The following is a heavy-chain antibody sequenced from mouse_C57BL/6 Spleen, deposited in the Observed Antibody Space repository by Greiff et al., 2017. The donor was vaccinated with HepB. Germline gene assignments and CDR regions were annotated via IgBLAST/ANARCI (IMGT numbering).Heavy chain of an antibody. CDR2: ISYDGSN. V-gene: IGHV3-6*01. CDR1: GYSITSGYY. J-gene: IGHJ3*01. Sequence: EVKLMESGPGLVKPSQSLSLTCSVTGYSITSGYYWNWIRQFPGNKLEWMGYISYDGSNNYNPSLKNRISITRDTSKNQFFLKLNSVTTEDTATYYCARDDGYTGFAYWGQGTLVTVSA. CDR3: ARDDGYTGFAY. D-gene: IGHD2-3*01.